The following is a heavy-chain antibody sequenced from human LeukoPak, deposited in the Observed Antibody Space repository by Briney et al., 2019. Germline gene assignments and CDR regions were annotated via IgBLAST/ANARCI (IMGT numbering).Heavy chain of an antibody. D-gene: IGHD2-21*02. V-gene: IGHV5-51*01. J-gene: IGHJ5*02. CDR3: ARLTSFADLLTATRRSWFDP. Sequence: GESLKISCKGSGYSFSSFWIAWVRQMPGKGLKWMGIIFPGDSDTRYRPSLRGQATISVDKSIDTAFLQWSSLKASDTAIYYCARLTSFADLLTATRRSWFDPWGQGTLVTVSS. CDR2: IFPGDSDT. CDR1: GYSFSSFW.